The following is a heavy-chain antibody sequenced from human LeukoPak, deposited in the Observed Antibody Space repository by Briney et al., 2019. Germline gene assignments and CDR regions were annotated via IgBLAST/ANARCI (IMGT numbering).Heavy chain of an antibody. Sequence: PSETLSLTCAVYGGSFSGYYWSWIRQPPGKGLEWIGEINHSGSTNYNPSLKSPVTISVDTSKNQFSLKLSSVTAADTAVYYCARAVEGFYDILTGYPFDYWGQGTLVTVSS. V-gene: IGHV4-34*01. CDR1: GGSFSGYY. CDR2: INHSGST. J-gene: IGHJ4*02. D-gene: IGHD3-9*01. CDR3: ARAVEGFYDILTGYPFDY.